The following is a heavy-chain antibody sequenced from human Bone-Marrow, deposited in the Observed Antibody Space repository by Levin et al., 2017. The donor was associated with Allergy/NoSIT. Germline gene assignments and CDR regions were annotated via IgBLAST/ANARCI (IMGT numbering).Heavy chain of an antibody. J-gene: IGHJ4*02. CDR2: INSRSSPI. CDR1: GFTFSHYG. CDR3: ARGEGDYDKSFDY. D-gene: IGHD3-22*01. V-gene: IGHV3-48*01. Sequence: GGSLRLSCAASGFTFSHYGMNWVRQAPGKGLEWISYINSRSSPIYYADSVKGRFTISRDNAKNSLFLEMDSLRAEDTAVYYCARGEGDYDKSFDYWGQGTLVTVSS.